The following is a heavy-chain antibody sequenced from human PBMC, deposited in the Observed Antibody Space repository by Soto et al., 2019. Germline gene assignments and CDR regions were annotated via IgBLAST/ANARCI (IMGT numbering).Heavy chain of an antibody. Sequence: SETLSLTCTVPGGSISSYYWSWIRQPPGKGLEWFGYIYYSGSTNYNPSLKSRVTISVDTSKNQFSLNLSSVTAADTAVYYCARRYSSGWSGWFDPWGQGTLVTVSS. J-gene: IGHJ5*02. D-gene: IGHD6-19*01. CDR2: IYYSGST. CDR3: ARRYSSGWSGWFDP. V-gene: IGHV4-59*01. CDR1: GGSISSYY.